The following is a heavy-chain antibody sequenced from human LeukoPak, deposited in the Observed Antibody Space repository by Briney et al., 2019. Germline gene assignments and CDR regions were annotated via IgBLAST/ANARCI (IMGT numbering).Heavy chain of an antibody. V-gene: IGHV4-39*07. J-gene: IGHJ3*02. CDR3: AIFFGEKSVSGAFDI. D-gene: IGHD3-10*01. CDR1: GGSISSSSYY. Sequence: SETLSLTCTVSGGSISSSSYYWGWIRQPPGKGLEWIGSIYYSGSTYYNPSLKSRVTISVDTSKNQFSLKLSSVTAADTAVYYCAIFFGEKSVSGAFDIWGQGTMVTVSS. CDR2: IYYSGST.